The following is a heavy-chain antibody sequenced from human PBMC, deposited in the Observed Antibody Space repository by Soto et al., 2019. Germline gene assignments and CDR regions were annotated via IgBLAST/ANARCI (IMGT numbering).Heavy chain of an antibody. Sequence: QVQLVQSGAEVKKPGASVKVSCKVSGYTLTELSMHWVRQAPGKGLEWMGGFDPEDGETIYAQKFQGRVTMTEDTSTDTAYMELSSLRSEDTAVYYCATKFLTEKDSSGWYLNWFDPWGQGTLVTVSS. D-gene: IGHD6-19*01. CDR3: ATKFLTEKDSSGWYLNWFDP. CDR1: GYTLTELS. CDR2: FDPEDGET. J-gene: IGHJ5*02. V-gene: IGHV1-24*01.